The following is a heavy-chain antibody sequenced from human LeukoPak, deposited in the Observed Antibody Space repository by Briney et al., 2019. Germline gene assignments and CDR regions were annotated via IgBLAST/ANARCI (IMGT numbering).Heavy chain of an antibody. D-gene: IGHD3-9*01. J-gene: IGHJ3*02. CDR3: ARSPRYFDWFRGGPHLDI. CDR1: GYTFTSYD. CDR2: MNPNSGNT. Sequence: ASVKVSCKASGYTFTSYDINWVRQATGQGLEWMGWMNPNSGNTGYAQKFQGRVTMTRNTSISTAYMELSSLRSEDTAVYYCARSPRYFDWFRGGPHLDIWGQGTMVTVSS. V-gene: IGHV1-8*01.